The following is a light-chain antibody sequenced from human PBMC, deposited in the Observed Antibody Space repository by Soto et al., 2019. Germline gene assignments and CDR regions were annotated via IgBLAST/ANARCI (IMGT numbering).Light chain of an antibody. CDR3: LSHDDNLNAVV. J-gene: IGLJ2*01. Sequence: QSVLTQPPSVSGAPGQRVTISCTGSSSNIGTGFDVFWYQHFPGTAPRLLIFQNTIRPSGVPDRFSGSRSGTSASLAITGLQAEDEADYYCLSHDDNLNAVVFGGGTKLTVL. CDR1: SSNIGTGFD. V-gene: IGLV1-40*01. CDR2: QNT.